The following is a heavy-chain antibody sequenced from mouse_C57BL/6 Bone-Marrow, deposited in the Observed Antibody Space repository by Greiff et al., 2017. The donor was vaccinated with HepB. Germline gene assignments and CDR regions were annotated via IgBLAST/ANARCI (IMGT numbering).Heavy chain of an antibody. J-gene: IGHJ3*01. CDR3: ARREDHYDYDGAWFAY. V-gene: IGHV8-12*01. CDR1: GFSLSTSGMG. Sequence: QVTLKVSGPGILQSSQTLSLTCSFSGFSLSTSGMGVSWIRQPSGKGLEWLAHIYWDDDKRYNPSLKSRLTISKDTSRNQVFLKITSVDTADTATYYCARREDHYDYDGAWFAYWGQGTLVTVSA. D-gene: IGHD2-4*01. CDR2: IYWDDDK.